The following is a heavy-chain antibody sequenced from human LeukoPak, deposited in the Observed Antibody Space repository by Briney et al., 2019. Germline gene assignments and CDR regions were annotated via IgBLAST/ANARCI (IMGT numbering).Heavy chain of an antibody. CDR3: AKDRPNYYDSSGHYYRRNGDY. J-gene: IGHJ4*02. CDR1: GFTFSSYA. Sequence: PGGSLRLSCAASGFTFSSYAMSWVRKAPGKGLEWVSSITSSGGSTYYAGSVKGQFTISRDNSKKTVYLQMNSLRAEDTAVYYCAKDRPNYYDSSGHYYRRNGDYWGQGTLVTVSS. D-gene: IGHD3-22*01. CDR2: ITSSGGST. V-gene: IGHV3-23*01.